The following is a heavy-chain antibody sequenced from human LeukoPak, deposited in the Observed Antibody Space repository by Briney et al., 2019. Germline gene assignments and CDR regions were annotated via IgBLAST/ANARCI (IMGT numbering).Heavy chain of an antibody. V-gene: IGHV1-2*02. J-gene: IGHJ5*02. Sequence: GASVKVSCKASGYTFTGYYMHWVRQAPGQGLEWMGWINPNSGGTNYAQKFQGRVTMTRDTSISTAYMELSRLRSDDTAVYYCARDSSQAGGTTCWFDPWGQGTLVTVSS. CDR1: GYTFTGYY. CDR3: ARDSSQAGGTTCWFDP. D-gene: IGHD6-13*01. CDR2: INPNSGGT.